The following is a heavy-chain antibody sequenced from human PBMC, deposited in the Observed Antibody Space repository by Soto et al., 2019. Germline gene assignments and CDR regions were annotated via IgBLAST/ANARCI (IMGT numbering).Heavy chain of an antibody. J-gene: IGHJ6*02. CDR3: ARVVRYFDTPYGMDV. Sequence: EVRLLESGEGLVQPGGSLKLSCAASGFTFSSYAMSWVRQAPGKGLEWVSSIGGSGGNTYYADSVKGRFTISRDNSKNTLFLQMNRLRAEDTAEYYWARVVRYFDTPYGMDVWGHGTTVTVSS. CDR1: GFTFSSYA. CDR2: IGGSGGNT. D-gene: IGHD3-9*01. V-gene: IGHV3-23*01.